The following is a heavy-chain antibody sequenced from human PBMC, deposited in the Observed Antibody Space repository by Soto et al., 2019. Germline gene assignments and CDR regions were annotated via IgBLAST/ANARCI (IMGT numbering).Heavy chain of an antibody. Sequence: SVKVSCKAPGFTFTSTALQWVRQARGQRLEWIGWIVVGSGNTNYAQKFQERVTITRDMSTSTAYMELSSLRSEDTAVYYCAADLRGVYEIMPAFAIWGHGTMVTVS. CDR1: GFTFTSTA. J-gene: IGHJ3*02. CDR2: IVVGSGNT. D-gene: IGHD5-12*01. CDR3: AADLRGVYEIMPAFAI. V-gene: IGHV1-58*01.